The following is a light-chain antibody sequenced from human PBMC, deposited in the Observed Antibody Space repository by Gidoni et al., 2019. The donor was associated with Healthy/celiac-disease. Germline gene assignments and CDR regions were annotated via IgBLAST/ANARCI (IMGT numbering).Light chain of an antibody. CDR3: QVWDSSTNVV. J-gene: IGLJ2*01. V-gene: IGLV3-21*02. CDR2: DDS. CDR1: NIGSKS. Sequence: SYVLTQPPSESVAPGQTARITCGGNNIGSKSVHWYQQKLGQAPLLVVYDDSDRPSGIPERFSGSNSGNTATLTISRVEAGDEADYYCQVWDSSTNVVFGGGTKLTVL.